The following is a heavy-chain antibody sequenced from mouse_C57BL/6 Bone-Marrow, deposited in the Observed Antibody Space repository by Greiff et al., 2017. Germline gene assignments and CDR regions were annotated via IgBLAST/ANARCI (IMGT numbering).Heavy chain of an antibody. J-gene: IGHJ1*03. Sequence: QVQLKESGPGLVQPSQSLSITCTVSGFSLTSYGVHWVRQSPGKGLEWLGVIWSGGSTDYNAAFISRLSISKDNSKSQVFFKMNSLQADDTAIYYCASYYDYDDGDWYFDVWGTGTTVTVSS. D-gene: IGHD2-4*01. CDR1: GFSLTSYG. CDR2: IWSGGST. CDR3: ASYYDYDDGDWYFDV. V-gene: IGHV2-2*01.